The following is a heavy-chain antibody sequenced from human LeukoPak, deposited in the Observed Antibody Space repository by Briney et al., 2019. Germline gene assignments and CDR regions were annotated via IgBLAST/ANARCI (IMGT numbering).Heavy chain of an antibody. V-gene: IGHV3-23*01. CDR1: GFTFSSYS. J-gene: IGHJ4*02. D-gene: IGHD6-6*01. CDR3: AKRAAARTLDY. CDR2: ISESGGSK. Sequence: GGSLRLSCAASGFTFSSYSMNWVRQAPGKGLEWVSSISESGGSKYHADSVKGRFTISRDNSQNTLYLQMNSLRVEDTAVYYCAKRAAARTLDYWGQGTLVTVSS.